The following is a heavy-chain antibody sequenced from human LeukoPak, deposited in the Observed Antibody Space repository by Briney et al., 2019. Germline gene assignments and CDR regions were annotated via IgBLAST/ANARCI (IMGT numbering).Heavy chain of an antibody. CDR1: GYTFTNYA. J-gene: IGHJ4*02. CDR2: IHPSTGNP. V-gene: IGHV7-4-1*02. Sequence: ASVKVSCKASGYTFTNYAMNWVRQAPGQGLEWMGWIHPSTGNPTYAQGFTGRFVFSLDTSVSTTYLQISSLKAEDTAVYFCARAFQSLGGLSLPDYWCQGTLVTVSS. D-gene: IGHD3-16*02. CDR3: ARAFQSLGGLSLPDY.